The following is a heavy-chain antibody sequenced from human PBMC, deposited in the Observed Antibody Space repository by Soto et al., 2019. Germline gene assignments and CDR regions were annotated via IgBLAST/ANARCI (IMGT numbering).Heavy chain of an antibody. D-gene: IGHD1-1*01. CDR3: ARAGLTTLELATTS. Sequence: GASVKVSCKASGYTFTDYYMHWVRQSPGQGLEWMGWINPYSGATKFPQKFQGRFILTRDTSISTAYMEVKRMKSDETAVYYCARAGLTTLELATTSWRQRTLVTVSS. CDR1: GYTFTDYY. CDR2: INPYSGAT. J-gene: IGHJ5*02. V-gene: IGHV1-2*02.